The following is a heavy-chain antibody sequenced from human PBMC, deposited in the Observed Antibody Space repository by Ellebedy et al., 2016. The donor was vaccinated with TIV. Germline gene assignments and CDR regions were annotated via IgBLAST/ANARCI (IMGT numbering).Heavy chain of an antibody. CDR3: ARVSVAAAVNYYYYGMDV. D-gene: IGHD6-13*01. V-gene: IGHV4-4*02. CDR1: GGSISSSNW. CDR2: IYHSGST. Sequence: SETLSLTXAVSGGSISSSNWWSWVHQPPGKGLEWIGEIYHSGSTNYNPSLKSRVTISVDKSKNQFSLKLSSVTAADTAVYYCARVSVAAAVNYYYYGMDVWGQGTTVTVSS. J-gene: IGHJ6*02.